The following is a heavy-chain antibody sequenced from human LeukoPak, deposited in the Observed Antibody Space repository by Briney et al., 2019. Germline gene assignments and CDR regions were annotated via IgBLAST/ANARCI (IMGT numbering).Heavy chain of an antibody. CDR1: GFTFSGYS. Sequence: GGSLRPSCTASGFTFSGYSMNWIRQAPGKGLEWASSFGTRSTSVYHAGSVKGRFAISRDNAKNSLYLQMNSLRAEDTALYYCAREVSEGFDFWGQGTLVTVSS. CDR2: FGTRSTSV. D-gene: IGHD3-22*01. V-gene: IGHV3-21*01. J-gene: IGHJ4*02. CDR3: AREVSEGFDF.